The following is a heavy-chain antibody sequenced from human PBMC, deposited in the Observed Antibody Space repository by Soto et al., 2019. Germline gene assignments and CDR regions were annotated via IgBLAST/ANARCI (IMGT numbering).Heavy chain of an antibody. J-gene: IGHJ6*02. CDR2: ISSDGSDK. V-gene: IGHV3-30-3*01. D-gene: IGHD3-10*01. CDR1: GFTFSSSG. CDR3: ARDRLYGAGLIDV. Sequence: VQLVESGGGVVQPGRSLRLSCAASGFTFSSSGMHWVRQAPGKGLEWVAVISSDGSDKYYADSVKGRFTISRDKSKNTLYVQLNRMRAEDTALYYCARDRLYGAGLIDVWGQGTTVTVSS.